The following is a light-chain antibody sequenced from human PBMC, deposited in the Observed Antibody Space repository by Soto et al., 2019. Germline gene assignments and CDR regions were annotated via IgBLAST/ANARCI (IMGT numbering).Light chain of an antibody. Sequence: VLTQSPDTLSLSPGERATLSCRATETVGSNLAWFQQKPGQTPRLLIYDASTRVTGIPARFRGSGYGRDFTLTISSLEPEDFAVYYCQQRSVWPQLNFGGVTKVEIK. CDR1: ETVGSN. J-gene: IGKJ4*01. CDR3: QQRSVWPQLN. CDR2: DAS. V-gene: IGKV3-11*02.